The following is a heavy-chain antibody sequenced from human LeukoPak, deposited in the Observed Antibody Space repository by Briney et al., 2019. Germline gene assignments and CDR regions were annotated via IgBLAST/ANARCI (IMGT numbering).Heavy chain of an antibody. CDR1: GFTVSYNY. CDR3: ARKAIRADI. Sequence: PGGSLRLSCAASGFTVSYNYMNGVRQAPGKGLEWVANIKEDGSEKYHVDSVKGRFTISRDNAKNSLYLQMNSLRAEDTAVYYCARKAIRADIWGQGTMVTVSS. CDR2: IKEDGSEK. V-gene: IGHV3-7*05. J-gene: IGHJ3*02.